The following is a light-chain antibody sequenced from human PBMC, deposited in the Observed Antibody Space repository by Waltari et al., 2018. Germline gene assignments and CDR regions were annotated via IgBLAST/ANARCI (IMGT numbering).Light chain of an antibody. J-gene: IGKJ4*01. V-gene: IGKV3-11*01. CDR1: QSITNY. CDR3: QHRSTWPPT. Sequence: ELVLTQSPATLSLSPRERATLSCRASQSITNYLAWYQQKPGQAPRLLIYDSINRATGIPARFSGGGSGTDFTLTITSLEPEDFAFYYCQHRSTWPPTFGGGTNVVL. CDR2: DSI.